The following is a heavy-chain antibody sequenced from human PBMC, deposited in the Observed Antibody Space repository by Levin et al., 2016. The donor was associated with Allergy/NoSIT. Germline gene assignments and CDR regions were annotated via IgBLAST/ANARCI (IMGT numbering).Heavy chain of an antibody. V-gene: IGHV5-10-1*01. D-gene: IGHD3-10*01. CDR1: GYSFKTYW. J-gene: IGHJ4*02. Sequence: KVSCKGSGYSFKTYWINWVRQMPGKGLEWMGRVDPSDSYTNYSPSFQGHVTISADKSISTAYLQWSGLKASDTAIYYCARLSGVRGVLDYWGQGTLVTVSS. CDR2: VDPSDSYT. CDR3: ARLSGVRGVLDY.